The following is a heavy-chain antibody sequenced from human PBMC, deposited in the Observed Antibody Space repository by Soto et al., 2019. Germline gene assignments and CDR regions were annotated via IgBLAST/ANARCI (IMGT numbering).Heavy chain of an antibody. J-gene: IGHJ6*02. Sequence: GGSPRLSCAASGFTFSSDAMSWVRQAPGKGLEWVSAISGSGGSTYYADSAKGRFTISRDNSKNTLYLQMNSLRAEDTAVYYCAKGATMVRGFEGPPRYGMDVWGQGTTVTVSS. CDR1: GFTFSSDA. V-gene: IGHV3-23*01. D-gene: IGHD3-10*01. CDR3: AKGATMVRGFEGPPRYGMDV. CDR2: ISGSGGST.